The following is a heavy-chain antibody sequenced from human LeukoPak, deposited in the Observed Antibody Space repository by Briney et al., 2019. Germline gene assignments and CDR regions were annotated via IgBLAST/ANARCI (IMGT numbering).Heavy chain of an antibody. Sequence: GGSLRLSCAASGFTFSNFLMTWVRQAPGKGPEWVSAISGSGGDTYYADSVKGRFTISRDNSKNTLYLQMNSLRAEDTAVYYCAKTGATTGDFDYWGQGTLVTVSS. CDR1: GFTFSNFL. D-gene: IGHD1-26*01. CDR3: AKTGATTGDFDY. J-gene: IGHJ4*02. V-gene: IGHV3-23*01. CDR2: ISGSGGDT.